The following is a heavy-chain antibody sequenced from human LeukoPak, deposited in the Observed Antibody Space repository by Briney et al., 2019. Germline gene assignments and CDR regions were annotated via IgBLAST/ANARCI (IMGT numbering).Heavy chain of an antibody. CDR3: ARHKRSTSCFDY. J-gene: IGHJ4*02. CDR2: ISSSGSTI. Sequence: GGSLRLSCAASGFTFSDYYMSWIRQAPGKGLEWVSYISSSGSTIYYADSVKGRFTISRDNAKNSLYLQMNSLRAEGTAVYYCARHKRSTSCFDYWGQGTLVTVSS. V-gene: IGHV3-11*01. CDR1: GFTFSDYY. D-gene: IGHD2-2*01.